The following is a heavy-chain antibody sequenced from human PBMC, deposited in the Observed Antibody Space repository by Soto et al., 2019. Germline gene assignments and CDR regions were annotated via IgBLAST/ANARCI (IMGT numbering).Heavy chain of an antibody. CDR3: ATSSEKGIALDY. CDR1: GGSISSSSYY. CDR2: IYYSGST. V-gene: IGHV4-39*01. D-gene: IGHD6-13*01. J-gene: IGHJ4*02. Sequence: PSETLSLTCTVSGGSISSSSYYWGWIRQPPGKGLEWIGSIYYSGSTYYNPSLKSRVTISVDTSKNQFSLKLSSVTAADTAVYYCATSSEKGIALDYCGQGTLVTVSS.